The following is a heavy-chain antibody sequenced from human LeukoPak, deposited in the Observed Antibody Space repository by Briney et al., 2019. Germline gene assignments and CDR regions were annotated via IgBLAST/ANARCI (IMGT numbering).Heavy chain of an antibody. D-gene: IGHD6-19*01. V-gene: IGHV3-72*01. Sequence: PGGSLGLSCGASGFTFSDHYMDWVRQAPGKGLEWVGRTRDKTNTYTTEYAASVKGRFTISRDDSKNSMYLHMTNLITEDTAVYYCVRVIHAIGWWYYDYWGQGTLLTVSS. CDR1: GFTFSDHY. CDR3: VRVIHAIGWWYYDY. J-gene: IGHJ4*02. CDR2: TRDKTNTYTT.